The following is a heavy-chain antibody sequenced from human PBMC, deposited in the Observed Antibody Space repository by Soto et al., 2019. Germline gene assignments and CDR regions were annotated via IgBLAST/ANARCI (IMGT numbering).Heavy chain of an antibody. Sequence: GESLKISCKGSGYTFTSYWIAWVRQKPGKGLEWLGAVYGGDSDRRHNPTFQGQITMSVDKSSNTAYLQWSRLNASDTAIYYCARMYYYDRSACSSWGQGTLVTVSS. CDR1: GYTFTSYW. CDR3: ARMYYYDRSACSS. CDR2: VYGGDSDR. V-gene: IGHV5-51*01. J-gene: IGHJ5*02. D-gene: IGHD3-22*01.